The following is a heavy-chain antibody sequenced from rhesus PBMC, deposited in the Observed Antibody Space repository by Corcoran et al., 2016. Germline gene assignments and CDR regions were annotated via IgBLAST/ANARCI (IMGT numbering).Heavy chain of an antibody. Sequence: EVQLVESGGGLVQPGGSLRRSCAASGFTFRSYGMHGVRRGPGTGLAWGAVISYDESKQYCAESVKDRFTISRDKSKYLLYLQMNYLKLEDTAVYYCARDAYWSDYSGYGLDSWGQGVVVTVSS. CDR1: GFTFRSYG. D-gene: IGHD3-22*01. CDR2: ISYDESKQ. CDR3: ARDAYWSDYSGYGLDS. J-gene: IGHJ6*01. V-gene: IGHV3-54*02.